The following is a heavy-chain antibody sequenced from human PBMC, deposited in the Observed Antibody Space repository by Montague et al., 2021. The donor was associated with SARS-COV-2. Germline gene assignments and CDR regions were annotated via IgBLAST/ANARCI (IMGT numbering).Heavy chain of an antibody. Sequence: SETLSLTCTASGDSTSCPNCYWGWIRQPPGKGLDWIGTIYNSGTTXYNPSLKSRLTISIDTSKNQFSLKLSSVTAADTAVYYCARHRNYGDHSLDNWFHPWGQGALVTVSS. V-gene: IGHV4-39*01. CDR2: IYNSGTT. CDR1: GDSTSCPNCY. D-gene: IGHD4-17*01. J-gene: IGHJ5*02. CDR3: ARHRNYGDHSLDNWFHP.